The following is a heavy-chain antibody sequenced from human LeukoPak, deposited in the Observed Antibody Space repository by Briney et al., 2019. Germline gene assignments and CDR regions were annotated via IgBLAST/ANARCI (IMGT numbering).Heavy chain of an antibody. CDR2: MNPNSGNT. D-gene: IGHD4-17*01. CDR1: GYIFTAYY. J-gene: IGHJ4*02. Sequence: ASVKVSCKASGYIFTAYYIHWVRQATGQGLEWMGWMNPNSGNTGYAQKFQGRVTMTRNTSISTAYMELSSLRSEDTAVYYCARGFRGDYRYFDYWGQGTLVTVSS. V-gene: IGHV1-8*02. CDR3: ARGFRGDYRYFDY.